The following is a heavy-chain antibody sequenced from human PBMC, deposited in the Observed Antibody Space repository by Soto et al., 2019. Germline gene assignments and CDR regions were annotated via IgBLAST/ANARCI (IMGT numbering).Heavy chain of an antibody. D-gene: IGHD2-2*01. Sequence: EVQLLESGGGLVQPGGSLRLSCVASGFTFSRYVMSWVRQAPGKGLEWVSTINSNGDSTYYADSVKVRFTISRDNSRNSLYLQVNSLRAEDTAVYYCARVADLAYCSRTSCLYYFDYWGQGALVTVSS. J-gene: IGHJ4*02. V-gene: IGHV3-23*01. CDR2: INSNGDST. CDR1: GFTFSRYV. CDR3: ARVADLAYCSRTSCLYYFDY.